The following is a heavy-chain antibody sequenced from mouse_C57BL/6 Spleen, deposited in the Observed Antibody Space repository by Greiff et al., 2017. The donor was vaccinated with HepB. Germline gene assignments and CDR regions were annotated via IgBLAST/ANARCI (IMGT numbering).Heavy chain of an antibody. J-gene: IGHJ1*03. CDR3: TRNRNWYFAV. V-gene: IGHV1-54*01. CDR1: GYAFTNYL. Sequence: QVQLQQSGTELVRPGTSVKVSCKASGYAFTNYLIEWVKQRPGQGLEWIGVINPGSGDTNDNEKFKGKATLTADKSSSTAYMQLSSLTSEDSAVYFCTRNRNWYFAVWGTGTTVTVSS. CDR2: INPGSGDT.